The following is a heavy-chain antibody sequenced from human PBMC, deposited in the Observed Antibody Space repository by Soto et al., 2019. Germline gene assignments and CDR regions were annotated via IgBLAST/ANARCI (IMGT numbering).Heavy chain of an antibody. CDR1: GFTFSSYA. J-gene: IGHJ4*02. D-gene: IGHD5-18*01. Sequence: GGSLRLSCAASGFTFSSYAMHWVRQAPGKGLEWVALISYDGSDKDYADSVKGRVTMTTDTSTSTAYMELSSLRSEDTAVYYCARDEYSHSQGSSTQPDYWGQGTLVTVSS. CDR3: ARDEYSHSQGSSTQPDY. CDR2: ISYDGSDK. V-gene: IGHV3-30-3*01.